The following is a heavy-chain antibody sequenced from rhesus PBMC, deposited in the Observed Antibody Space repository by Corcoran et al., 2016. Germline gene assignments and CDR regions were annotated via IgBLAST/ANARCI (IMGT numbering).Heavy chain of an antibody. CDR1: GFSLTTSGLG. V-gene: IGHV2-174*01. CDR2: SNWDDDK. CDR3: ARLGNFDD. Sequence: QVTLKESGPALVKPTQTLTMTCTFSGFSLTTSGLGLVWIRPPRGTGLEGLALSNWDDDKRYSTLLKSRITTSKDTSKNQVVCTRTNMDAGDTATYYCARLGNFDDWGQGVLVTVSS. J-gene: IGHJ4*01.